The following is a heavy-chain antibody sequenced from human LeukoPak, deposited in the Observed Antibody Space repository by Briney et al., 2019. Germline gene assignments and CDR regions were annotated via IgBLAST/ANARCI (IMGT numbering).Heavy chain of an antibody. CDR1: GYSFTTYW. Sequence: GESLKISCQGSGYSFTTYWIGWVRQMPGKGLEWMGIIHPDDSDTRYSPSFQGQVTISVDKSISTAYLQWSSLKASDTAIYYCARGYYQRSGTSNFFDYWGQGTLVTVSS. CDR3: ARGYYQRSGTSNFFDY. D-gene: IGHD3-10*01. CDR2: IHPDDSDT. J-gene: IGHJ4*02. V-gene: IGHV5-51*01.